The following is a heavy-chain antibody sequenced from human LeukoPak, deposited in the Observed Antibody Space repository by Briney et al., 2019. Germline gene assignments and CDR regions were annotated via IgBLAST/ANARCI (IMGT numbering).Heavy chain of an antibody. CDR1: GFTFSSYS. V-gene: IGHV3-21*01. J-gene: IGHJ4*02. Sequence: GGSLRLSCAASGFTFSSYSMNWVRQAPGKGLEWVSSISSSSSYIYYADSVKGRFTISRDNAKNSLYLQMNSLRAEDTAVYYCARDLRAYCGGDCPYYFDYWGQGTLVTVPS. CDR3: ARDLRAYCGGDCPYYFDY. D-gene: IGHD2-21*02. CDR2: ISSSSSYI.